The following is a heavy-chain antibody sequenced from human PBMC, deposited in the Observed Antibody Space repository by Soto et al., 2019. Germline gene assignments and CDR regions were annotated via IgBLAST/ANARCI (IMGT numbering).Heavy chain of an antibody. V-gene: IGHV6-1*01. CDR1: GDSVSSNSAA. D-gene: IGHD6-6*01. J-gene: IGHJ6*02. CDR3: ARGIAARQGRYYYYYGMDV. CDR2: TYYRSKWYN. Sequence: PSQTLSLTCAISGDSVSSNSAAWNWIRQSPSRGLEWLGRTYYRSKWYNDYAVSVKSRITINPDTSKNQFSLQPNSVTPGDTAVYYCARGIAARQGRYYYYYGMDVWGQGTTVTVSS.